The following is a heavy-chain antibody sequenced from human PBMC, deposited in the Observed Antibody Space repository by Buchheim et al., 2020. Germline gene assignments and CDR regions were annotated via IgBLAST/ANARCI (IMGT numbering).Heavy chain of an antibody. CDR2: IYYSGST. CDR3: ARQITIFGVAYNWFDP. J-gene: IGHJ5*02. Sequence: QLQLQESGPGLVKPSESLSLTCTVSGGSISSSSYYWGWIRQPPGKGLEWIGSIYYSGSTYYNPSLKSRVTISVDTSKNQLSLKLSSVTAADTAVYYCARQITIFGVAYNWFDPWGQGTL. V-gene: IGHV4-39*01. D-gene: IGHD3-3*01. CDR1: GGSISSSSYY.